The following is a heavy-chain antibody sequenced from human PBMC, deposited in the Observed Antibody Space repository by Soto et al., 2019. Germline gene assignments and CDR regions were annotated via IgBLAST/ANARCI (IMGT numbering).Heavy chain of an antibody. Sequence: SETLSLTCAVSGGSISSGGYSWSWIRQPPGKGLEWIGYIYHSGSTYYNPSLKSRVTISVDRSKNQFSLKLSSVTAADTAVYYCASEGDSSRWLTRGWFDPWGQGTLVTVSS. D-gene: IGHD6-13*01. V-gene: IGHV4-30-2*01. CDR3: ASEGDSSRWLTRGWFDP. CDR1: GGSISSGGYS. J-gene: IGHJ5*02. CDR2: IYHSGST.